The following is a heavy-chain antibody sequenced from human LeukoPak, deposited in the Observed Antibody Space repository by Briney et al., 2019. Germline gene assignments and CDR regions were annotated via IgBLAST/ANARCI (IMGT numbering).Heavy chain of an antibody. J-gene: IGHJ4*02. V-gene: IGHV3-30*03. CDR2: VSDDGGLK. D-gene: IGHD3-9*01. Sequence: GGSLRLSCAASGFTLSRHGMHWVRQAPGRGLEWLAVVSDDGGLKYYSDSVKGRFTISRDNSKSTLSLQMNSLRAEDAAVYYCAETQARFTIYYDILTDYWGQGTLVTVSS. CDR1: GFTLSRHG. CDR3: AETQARFTIYYDILTDY.